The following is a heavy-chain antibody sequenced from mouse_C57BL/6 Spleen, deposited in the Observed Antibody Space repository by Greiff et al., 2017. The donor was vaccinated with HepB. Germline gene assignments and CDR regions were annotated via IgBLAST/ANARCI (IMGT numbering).Heavy chain of an antibody. D-gene: IGHD1-1*01. J-gene: IGHJ4*01. Sequence: EVQLQQSGPELVKPGASVKISCKASGYSFTDYNMNWVKQSNGKSLEWIGVINPNYGTTSYNQKFKVKATLTVDQSSSTAYMQLNSLTSEHSAVYHRARSYGSSSPYAMDYCGQGTSVTVAS. CDR1: GYSFTDYN. CDR3: ARSYGSSSPYAMDY. CDR2: INPNYGTT. V-gene: IGHV1-39*01.